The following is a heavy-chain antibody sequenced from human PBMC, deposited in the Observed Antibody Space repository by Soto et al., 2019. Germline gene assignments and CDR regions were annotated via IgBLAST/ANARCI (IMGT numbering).Heavy chain of an antibody. D-gene: IGHD6-6*01. CDR2: ISSSSSYI. V-gene: IGHV3-21*01. CDR3: ARAPVIAARRGPLDY. CDR1: GFTFSSYS. J-gene: IGHJ4*02. Sequence: GGSLRLSCAASGFTFSSYSMNWVRQAPGKGLEWVSSISSSSSYIYYADSVKGRFTISRDNAKNSLYLQMNSLRAEDTAVYYCARAPVIAARRGPLDYWGQGTLVTVSS.